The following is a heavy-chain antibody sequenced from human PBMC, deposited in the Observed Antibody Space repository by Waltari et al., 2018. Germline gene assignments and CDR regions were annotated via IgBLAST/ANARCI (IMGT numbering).Heavy chain of an antibody. D-gene: IGHD3-10*01. CDR2: IYTSGST. Sequence: QVQLQESGPGLVKPSETLSLTCTVSGGSISSYYWSWIRQPAGKGLEWIGRIYTSGSTNYNPSLKSRVTISLDTSKNQFSLKLSSVTAADTAVYYCARSYGSGSFSWFDPWGQGTLVSVSS. CDR1: GGSISSYY. CDR3: ARSYGSGSFSWFDP. J-gene: IGHJ5*02. V-gene: IGHV4-4*07.